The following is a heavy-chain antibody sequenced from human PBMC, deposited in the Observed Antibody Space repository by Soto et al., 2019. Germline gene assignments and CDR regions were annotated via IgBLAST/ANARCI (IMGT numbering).Heavy chain of an antibody. CDR3: ARDGGRYSSSSGSYYYYYGMDV. CDR1: GGTFSSYA. D-gene: IGHD6-6*01. Sequence: QVQLVQSGAEVKKPGSSVKVSCKASGGTFSSYAISWVRQAPGQGLEWMGGIIPIFGTANYAQKFQGRVTITADESTSTAYMELSSLRSEDTAVYYCARDGGRYSSSSGSYYYYYGMDVWGQGTTVTVSS. CDR2: IIPIFGTA. V-gene: IGHV1-69*01. J-gene: IGHJ6*02.